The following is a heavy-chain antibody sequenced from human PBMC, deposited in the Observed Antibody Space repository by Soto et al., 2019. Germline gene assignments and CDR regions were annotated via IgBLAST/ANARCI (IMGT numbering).Heavy chain of an antibody. CDR1: GGSISSYY. Sequence: SETLSLTCTVSGGSISSYYWSWIRQPPGKGLEWIGYIYYSGSTNYNPSLKSRVTISVDTSKNQFSLKLSSVTAADTAVYYCARWLGVLGTRWFDPWGQGTLVTVSS. J-gene: IGHJ5*02. CDR3: ARWLGVLGTRWFDP. D-gene: IGHD2-8*01. CDR2: IYYSGST. V-gene: IGHV4-59*01.